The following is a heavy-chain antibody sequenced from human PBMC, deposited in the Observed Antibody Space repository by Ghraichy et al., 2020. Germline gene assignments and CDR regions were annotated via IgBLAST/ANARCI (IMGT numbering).Heavy chain of an antibody. CDR3: ARDPVWAAAGTLTYYYYMDV. V-gene: IGHV1-46*01. CDR1: GYTFTSYY. J-gene: IGHJ6*03. Sequence: ASVKVSCKASGYTFTSYYMHWVRQAPGQGLEWMGIINPSGGSTSYAQKFQGRVTMTRDTSTSTVYMELSSLRSEDTAVYYCARDPVWAAAGTLTYYYYMDVWGKGTTVTVSS. D-gene: IGHD6-13*01. CDR2: INPSGGST.